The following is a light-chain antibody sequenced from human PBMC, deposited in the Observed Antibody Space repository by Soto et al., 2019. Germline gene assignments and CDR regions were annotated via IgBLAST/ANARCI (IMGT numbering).Light chain of an antibody. V-gene: IGKV1-5*01. CDR2: DAS. CDR1: QSISNW. Sequence: DIQMTQSPSTLSASVGDRVTITCRASQSISNWLAWYQQKPGKAPKVLIYDASRFESGVPSRFSGSGSGTEFTLTINSLQPDDFATYYCQQYNSYSGSFGQGTKVDIK. CDR3: QQYNSYSGS. J-gene: IGKJ1*01.